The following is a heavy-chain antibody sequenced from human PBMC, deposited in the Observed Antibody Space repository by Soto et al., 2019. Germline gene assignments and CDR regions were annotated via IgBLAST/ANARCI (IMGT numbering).Heavy chain of an antibody. CDR2: IIPILGIA. D-gene: IGHD3-10*01. CDR3: ARGRGCRGDY. CDR1: GGTFSSYT. V-gene: IGHV1-69*02. J-gene: IGHJ4*02. Sequence: QVQLVQSGAEVKNPGSSVKVSCKASGGTFSSYTISWVRQAPGQGLEWMGWIIPILGIANYAQKFQGRVTITADKSTSTAYVELSSLRSEATAVYYCARGRGCRGDYWGQGTLVTVSS.